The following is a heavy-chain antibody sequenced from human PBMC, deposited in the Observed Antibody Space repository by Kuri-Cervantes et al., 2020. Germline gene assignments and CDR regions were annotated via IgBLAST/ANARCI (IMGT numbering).Heavy chain of an antibody. D-gene: IGHD1-7*01. CDR2: IIPIFGTA. Sequence: SVKVSCKASGGTFSSYAISWVRQAPGQGLEWMGGIIPIFGTANYAQKFQSRVTITADKSTSTAYMELSSLRSEDTAVYYCARGGPWNSYYYYYYMDVWGKGTTVTVSS. V-gene: IGHV1-69*06. CDR1: GGTFSSYA. CDR3: ARGGPWNSYYYYYYMDV. J-gene: IGHJ6*03.